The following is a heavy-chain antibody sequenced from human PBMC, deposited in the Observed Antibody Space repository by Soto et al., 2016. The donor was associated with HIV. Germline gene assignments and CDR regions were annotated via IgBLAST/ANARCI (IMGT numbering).Heavy chain of an antibody. J-gene: IGHJ4*02. D-gene: IGHD4-17*01. CDR3: ARAETVTPFDY. CDR2: IFHSGIT. V-gene: IGHV4-38-2*01. Sequence: QVQLQESGPGLVKPSETLSLTCAVSGFSISSGYYWGWIRQPPGKGLEWIGNIFHSGITYYNPSLKSRVTISLDTSKNQFSLKLSSVTAAGTAVYYCARAETVTPFDYWGQGTLVTVSS. CDR1: GFSISSGYY.